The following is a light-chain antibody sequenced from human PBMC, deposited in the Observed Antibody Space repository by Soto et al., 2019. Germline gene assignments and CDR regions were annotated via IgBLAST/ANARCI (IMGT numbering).Light chain of an antibody. CDR3: QQLNSYPIT. CDR1: QTISSW. J-gene: IGKJ5*01. V-gene: IGKV1-5*03. Sequence: DIHLTQSPSFLSASVGDRVTITCRASQTISSWLAWYQQKPGKAPKLLIYKASTLKSGVPSRFSGSGSGTDFTLTISSLQPEDFATYYCQQLNSYPITFGQGTRLEIK. CDR2: KAS.